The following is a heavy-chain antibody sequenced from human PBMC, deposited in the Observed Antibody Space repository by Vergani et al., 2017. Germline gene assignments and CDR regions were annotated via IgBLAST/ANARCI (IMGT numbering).Heavy chain of an antibody. CDR1: GFTFSRSW. D-gene: IGHD5-12*01. CDR3: VGDYRIYSGYEFEEGDY. J-gene: IGHJ4*02. Sequence: EVQLVESGGGLVQPGGSLRLSCAASGFTFSRSWMSWVRQAPGKGLEWVANIKEDGSEKYYVDSVKGRFTISRDNAKNTLYLQMNSLRAEDTAVYYCVGDYRIYSGYEFEEGDYWGQGTLVTVSS. V-gene: IGHV3-7*01. CDR2: IKEDGSEK.